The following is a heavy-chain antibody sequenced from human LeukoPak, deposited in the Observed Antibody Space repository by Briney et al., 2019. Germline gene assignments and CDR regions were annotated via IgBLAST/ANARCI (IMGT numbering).Heavy chain of an antibody. CDR3: ASGYAAAGTLDY. V-gene: IGHV3-21*04. J-gene: IGHJ4*02. CDR1: GFTFSSYS. D-gene: IGHD6-13*01. CDR2: ISSSSSYI. Sequence: GGSLRLSCAASGFTFSSYSMNWVRQAPGKGLEWVSSISSSSSYIYYADSVKGRFTISRDNSKNTLYLQMNSLRAEDTAVYYCASGYAAAGTLDYWGQGTLVTVSS.